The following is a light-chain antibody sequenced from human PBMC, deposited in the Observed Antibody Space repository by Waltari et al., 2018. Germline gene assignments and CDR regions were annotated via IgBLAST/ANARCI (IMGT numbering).Light chain of an antibody. J-gene: IGLJ2*01. CDR1: IWGDKY. CDR2: QDT. Sequence: SSALTQPPSVSVSPGQPATIPCCGDIWGDKYACWYQQKAGQSPVLVIYQDTKRPSGIPERFSGSNSGNTATLTISGTQTMDEADYYCQAWDTSGVVFGGGTKLTVL. CDR3: QAWDTSGVV. V-gene: IGLV3-1*01.